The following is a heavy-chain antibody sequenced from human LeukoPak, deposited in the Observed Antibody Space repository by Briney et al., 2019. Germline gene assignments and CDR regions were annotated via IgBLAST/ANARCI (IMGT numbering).Heavy chain of an antibody. CDR3: AGDVFDRNNHLDY. CDR1: GYTFTGYY. V-gene: IGHV1-2*02. J-gene: IGHJ4*02. CDR2: INPNSAGT. D-gene: IGHD3-9*01. Sequence: ASVKVSCKASGYTFTGYYMHWVRQAPGQGLEWMGWINPNSAGTNYAQKFQGRVTMTRDTSISTAYMELSRLRSDDTALYYCAGDVFDRNNHLDYWGQGTLVTVSS.